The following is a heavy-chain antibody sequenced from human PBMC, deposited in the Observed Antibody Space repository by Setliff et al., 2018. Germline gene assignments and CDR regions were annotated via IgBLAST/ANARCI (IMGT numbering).Heavy chain of an antibody. D-gene: IGHD4-17*01. CDR2: MYPGRST. CDR3: VRDAGDGYGVDAYAGGGFDF. V-gene: IGHV4-38-2*02. CDR1: GYSITSGHY. Sequence: SETLSLTCDVSGYSITSGHYWGWIRQPPGKGLEWIGSMYPGRSTYYNPSLKSRVTISVDTSKKQSSLKVTSVTAADTAVYYCVRDAGDGYGVDAYAGGGFDFWGQGTMVTVSS. J-gene: IGHJ3*01.